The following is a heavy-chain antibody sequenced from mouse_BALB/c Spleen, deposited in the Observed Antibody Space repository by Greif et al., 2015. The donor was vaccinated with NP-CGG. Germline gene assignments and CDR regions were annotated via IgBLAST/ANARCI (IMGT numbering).Heavy chain of an antibody. CDR2: INPSTGYT. CDR3: ANYYGSSYYFDY. CDR1: GYTFTSYW. D-gene: IGHD1-1*01. J-gene: IGHJ2*01. Sequence: QVQLQQSGAELAKPGASVKMSCKASGYTFTSYWMHWAKQRPGQGLAWIGYINPSTGYTEYNQKFKDKATLTADKSSSTAYMQLSSLTSEDSAVYYCANYYGSSYYFDYWGQGTTLTVSS. V-gene: IGHV1-7*01.